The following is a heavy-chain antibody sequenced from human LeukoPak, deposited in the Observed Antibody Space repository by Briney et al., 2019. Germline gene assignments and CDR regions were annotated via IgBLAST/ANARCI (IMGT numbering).Heavy chain of an antibody. Sequence: GGSLRLSCAASGFTFSSYAMHWVRQAPGKGLEWVAVISYDGSNKYYADSVKGRFTISRDNSKNTLYLQMNSLRAEDTAVYYCARGGYDSGSYYKGPLSYFDYWGQGTLVTVSS. CDR3: ARGGYDSGSYYKGPLSYFDY. CDR1: GFTFSSYA. D-gene: IGHD3-10*01. J-gene: IGHJ4*02. CDR2: ISYDGSNK. V-gene: IGHV3-30*14.